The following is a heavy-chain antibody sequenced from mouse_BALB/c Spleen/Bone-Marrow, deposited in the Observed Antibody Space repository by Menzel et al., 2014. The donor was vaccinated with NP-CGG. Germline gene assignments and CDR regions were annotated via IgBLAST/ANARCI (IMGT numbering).Heavy chain of an antibody. V-gene: IGHV2-6-5*01. CDR1: GFSLTDYG. Sequence: VQRVESGPGLVAPSQSLSITCTVSGFSLTDYGVSWIRQPPGEGLEWLGVIWGGGSTYYNSALKSRLSISKDNPKSQVFLKMNSLQTDDTAMYYCAKHRLTYYAMDYWGQGTSVTVSS. D-gene: IGHD1-3*01. J-gene: IGHJ4*01. CDR2: IWGGGST. CDR3: AKHRLTYYAMDY.